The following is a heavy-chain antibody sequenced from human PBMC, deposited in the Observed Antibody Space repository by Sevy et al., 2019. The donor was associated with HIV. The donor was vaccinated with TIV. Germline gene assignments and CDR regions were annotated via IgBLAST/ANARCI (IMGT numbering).Heavy chain of an antibody. V-gene: IGHV3-30*18. J-gene: IGHJ4*02. D-gene: IGHD6-13*01. Sequence: GGSLRLSCAASGFTFSSYGMHWVRQAPGKGLEWVAVISYDGSVKNYVDSVKGRFTISRDNSKNTLYLQMNSLRAEDTAVYYCAKDLTWEQLVPGYFDYWGQGTLVTVSS. CDR2: ISYDGSVK. CDR3: AKDLTWEQLVPGYFDY. CDR1: GFTFSSYG.